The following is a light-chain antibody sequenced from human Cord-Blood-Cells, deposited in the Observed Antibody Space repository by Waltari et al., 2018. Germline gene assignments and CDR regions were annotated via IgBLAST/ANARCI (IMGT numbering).Light chain of an antibody. CDR1: QSISSY. Sequence: DIQMTFPPVSRSAAVADSVTITCRASQSISSYLNWYQQKPGKAPKLLIYAASSLQSGVPSRFSGSGSGTDFTLTISSLQPEDFATYYCQQSYSTPTFGQGTKVEIK. CDR3: QQSYSTPT. V-gene: IGKV1-39*01. J-gene: IGKJ1*01. CDR2: AAS.